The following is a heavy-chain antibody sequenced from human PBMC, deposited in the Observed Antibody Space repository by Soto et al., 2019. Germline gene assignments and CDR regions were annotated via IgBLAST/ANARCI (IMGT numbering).Heavy chain of an antibody. D-gene: IGHD3-16*02. Sequence: QVQLQESGPGLVKPSQTLSLTCTVSGGSISSGGYYWSWIRQHPGKGLEWIGYIYYSGSTYYNPSLKSRVTLSVDTSKNQFSLKLSSVTAADTAVYYCARFYDYIWGSYRYRSPASDAFGIWGQGTMVTVSS. CDR2: IYYSGST. V-gene: IGHV4-31*03. J-gene: IGHJ3*02. CDR1: GGSISSGGYY. CDR3: ARFYDYIWGSYRYRSPASDAFGI.